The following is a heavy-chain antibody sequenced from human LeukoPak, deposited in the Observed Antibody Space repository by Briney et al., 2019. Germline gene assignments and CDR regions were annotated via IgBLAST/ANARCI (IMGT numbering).Heavy chain of an antibody. Sequence: SVKVSCKASGGTFSSYAISWVRQAPGQGLEWMGGIIPIFGTANYAQKFQGRVTITADESTSTAYMELSSLRSEDTAVYYCARGAENYYDSSGYPQYYLDYWGQGTLVTVSS. J-gene: IGHJ4*02. V-gene: IGHV1-69*01. CDR1: GGTFSSYA. D-gene: IGHD3-22*01. CDR2: IIPIFGTA. CDR3: ARGAENYYDSSGYPQYYLDY.